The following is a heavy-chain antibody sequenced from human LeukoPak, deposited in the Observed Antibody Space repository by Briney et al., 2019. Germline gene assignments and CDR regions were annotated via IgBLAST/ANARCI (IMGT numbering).Heavy chain of an antibody. Sequence: GGSLRLSCAASGFTFSSHGMHWVRQAPGKGLEWVAVISFEGSNNYYAGSVKGRFTISRDNSNNTVYLQMNSLRAEDTAVYFCAKGKTPYYYHSVGCYSDFTDFYFDHWGQGTLVTVSS. J-gene: IGHJ4*02. CDR3: AKGKTPYYYHSVGCYSDFTDFYFDH. V-gene: IGHV3-30*18. CDR2: ISFEGSNN. D-gene: IGHD2-15*01. CDR1: GFTFSSHG.